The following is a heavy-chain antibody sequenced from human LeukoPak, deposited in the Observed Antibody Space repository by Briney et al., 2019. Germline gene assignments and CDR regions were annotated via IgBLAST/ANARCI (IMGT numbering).Heavy chain of an antibody. CDR1: GGSFSSGSND. CDR3: TRGDNN. J-gene: IGHJ4*02. D-gene: IGHD2/OR15-2a*01. V-gene: IGHV4-61*02. Sequence: PSETLSLTCTVSGGSFSSGSNDWSWIRQPAGKGLEWIGRIYTSGNTHYKPSLKSRVTISLDTSKNQFSLKLSSVTAADTAVYYCTRGDNNWGQGTLVTVSS. CDR2: IYTSGNT.